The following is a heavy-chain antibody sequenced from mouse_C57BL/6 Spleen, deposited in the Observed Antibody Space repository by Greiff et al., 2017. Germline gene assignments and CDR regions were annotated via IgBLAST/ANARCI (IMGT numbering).Heavy chain of an antibody. CDR3: ASDSSGYGGYFDD. V-gene: IGHV1-7*01. J-gene: IGHJ2*01. Sequence: QVQLQQSGAELAKPGASVKLSCKASGYTFTSYWMHWVKQRPGQGLEWIGYINPSSGYNKYNQKFKDKATLTADKSSSTAYMQLSSLTYEDSAVYYCASDSSGYGGYFDDWGQGTTLTVSS. D-gene: IGHD3-2*02. CDR2: INPSSGYN. CDR1: GYTFTSYW.